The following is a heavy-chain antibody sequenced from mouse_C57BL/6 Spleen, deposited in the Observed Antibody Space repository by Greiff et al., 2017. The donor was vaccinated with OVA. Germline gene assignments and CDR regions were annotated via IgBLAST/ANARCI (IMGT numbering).Heavy chain of an antibody. J-gene: IGHJ4*01. CDR3: ARCGYYEDAMDY. V-gene: IGHV1-61*01. CDR2: IYPSDSET. Sequence: VQLQQPGAELVRPGSSMKLSCKASGYTFTSYWMDWVKQRPGQGLEWIGNIYPSDSETHYNQKFKDKATLTVDKSSSTAYMQLSSLTSEDSAVYYCARCGYYEDAMDYWGQGTSVTVSS. CDR1: GYTFTSYW. D-gene: IGHD2-3*01.